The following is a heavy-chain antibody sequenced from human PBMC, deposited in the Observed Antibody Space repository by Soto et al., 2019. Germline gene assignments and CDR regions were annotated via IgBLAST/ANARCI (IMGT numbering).Heavy chain of an antibody. V-gene: IGHV3-33*01. D-gene: IGHD5-18*01. J-gene: IGHJ4*02. CDR2: IWYDGSNK. CDR1: GFTFSSYG. Sequence: PGGSLRLSCAASGFTFSSYGMHWVRQAPGKGLEWVAVIWYDGSNKYYADSVKGRFTISRDNSKNTLYLQMNSLRAEDTAVYYCARDLEDTAMVVDYWGQGTMVTVSS. CDR3: ARDLEDTAMVVDY.